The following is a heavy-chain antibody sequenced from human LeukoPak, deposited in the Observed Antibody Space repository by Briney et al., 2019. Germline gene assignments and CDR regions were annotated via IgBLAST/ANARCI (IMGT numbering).Heavy chain of an antibody. D-gene: IGHD6-13*01. CDR3: AKGVVAAAGADAFDI. Sequence: PGGSLRLSCAASGFTFSSYAMSWVRQAPGKGLEWASSISGSGGSTYYADSVRGRVTISRDNSKNTLNLQINSLRVEDTAVYYCAKGVVAAAGADAFDIWGQGTLVTVSS. V-gene: IGHV3-23*01. J-gene: IGHJ3*02. CDR2: ISGSGGST. CDR1: GFTFSSYA.